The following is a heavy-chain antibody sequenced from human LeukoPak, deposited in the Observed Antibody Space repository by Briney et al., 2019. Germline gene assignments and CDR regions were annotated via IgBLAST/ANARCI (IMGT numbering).Heavy chain of an antibody. CDR2: IYHSGST. J-gene: IGHJ4*02. D-gene: IGHD3-9*01. CDR3: AREDYDILTGYSPFDY. V-gene: IGHV4-4*02. Sequence: PSGTLSLTCAVSGGSISSSNWWSWVRQPPGKGLEWIGEIYHSGSTNYNPSLKSRVTISVDKSKNQFSLKLSSVTAADTAVYYCAREDYDILTGYSPFDYWGQGTLVTVSS. CDR1: GGSISSSNW.